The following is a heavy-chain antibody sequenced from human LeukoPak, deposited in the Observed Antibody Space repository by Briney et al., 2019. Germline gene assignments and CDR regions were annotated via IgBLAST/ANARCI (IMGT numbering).Heavy chain of an antibody. CDR2: ISWNSGSI. V-gene: IGHV3-9*01. Sequence: GGSLRLSCAASGFTFDDYAMYWVRQAPGKGLEWVSGISWNSGSIGYADSVKGRFTISRDNAKNSLYLQMNSLRAEDTAVYYCAREGRYFDWVQGLFDPWGQGTLVTVSS. J-gene: IGHJ5*02. D-gene: IGHD3-9*01. CDR1: GFTFDDYA. CDR3: AREGRYFDWVQGLFDP.